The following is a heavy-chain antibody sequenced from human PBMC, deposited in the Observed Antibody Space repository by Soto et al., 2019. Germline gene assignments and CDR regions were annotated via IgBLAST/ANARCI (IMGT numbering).Heavy chain of an antibody. J-gene: IGHJ4*02. CDR2: INHSGST. CDR3: ARQVTGDGISNRCHQRSDS. CDR1: GGSVSSGSYY. Sequence: SETLSLTCTVSGGSVSSGSYYWSWIRQPPGKGLEWIGEINHSGSTNYNPSLKSRVTISVDTSKNQFSLKLSSVTAADTAVYYCARQVTGDGISNRCHQRSDSCGQRTLVPVSS. V-gene: IGHV4-39*01. D-gene: IGHD1-1*01.